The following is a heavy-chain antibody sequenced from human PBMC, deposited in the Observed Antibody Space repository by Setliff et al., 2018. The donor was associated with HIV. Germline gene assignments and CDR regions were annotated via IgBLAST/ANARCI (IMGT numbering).Heavy chain of an antibody. CDR1: GFIFSSYE. V-gene: IGHV3-49*04. Sequence: GGSLRLSCAASGFIFSSYEMNWVRQAPGKGLEWVGFIRTNARGGATEYAASVKGRFTISRDDSKSIAYLQMSSLKIEDTAVYYCTRDHRFVDRYPDWWGQGTLVTVSS. CDR3: TRDHRFVDRYPDW. CDR2: IRTNARGGAT. D-gene: IGHD3-9*01. J-gene: IGHJ4*02.